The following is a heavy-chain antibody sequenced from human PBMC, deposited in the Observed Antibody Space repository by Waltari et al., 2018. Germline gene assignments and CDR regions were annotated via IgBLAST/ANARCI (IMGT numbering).Heavy chain of an antibody. CDR2: INPNSGGT. V-gene: IGHV1-2*06. D-gene: IGHD6-13*01. Sequence: QVQLVQSGAEVKKPGSSVKVSCKASGGTFSSYAISWVRQAPGQGLEWMGRINPNSGGTNYAQKFQGRVTMTRDTSISTAYMELSRLRSDDTAVYYCARVGEAAAATDYWGQGTLVTVSS. J-gene: IGHJ4*02. CDR3: ARVGEAAAATDY. CDR1: GGTFSSYA.